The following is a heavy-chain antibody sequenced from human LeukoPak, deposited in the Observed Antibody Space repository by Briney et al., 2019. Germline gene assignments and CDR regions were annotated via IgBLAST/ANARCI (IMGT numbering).Heavy chain of an antibody. CDR3: ASDLNGAGG. V-gene: IGHV3-7*01. CDR1: GLSFSGTW. Sequence: GGSLRLSCATSGLSFSGTWMTWVRQAPGKGLECVANIKPDGSQKYYLDSVKGRFTVSRDNAKNSLYLQMNSLRVEDTAIYFCASDLNGAGGWGQGTLVTVS. CDR2: IKPDGSQK. D-gene: IGHD4/OR15-4a*01. J-gene: IGHJ4*02.